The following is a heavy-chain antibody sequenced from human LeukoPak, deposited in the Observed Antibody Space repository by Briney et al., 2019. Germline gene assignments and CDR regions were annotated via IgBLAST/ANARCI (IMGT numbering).Heavy chain of an antibody. CDR1: GGSISSSN. V-gene: IGHV3-21*01. CDR3: ARVPSRRFGRSSWYWYFDY. CDR2: ISSSSSYI. D-gene: IGHD6-13*01. J-gene: IGHJ4*02. Sequence: ETLSLTCAVSGGSISSSNWWSWVRQSPGKGLEWVSSISSSSSYIYYADSVKGRFTISRDNAKNSLYLQMNSLRAEDTAVYYCARVPSRRFGRSSWYWYFDYWGQGTLVTVSS.